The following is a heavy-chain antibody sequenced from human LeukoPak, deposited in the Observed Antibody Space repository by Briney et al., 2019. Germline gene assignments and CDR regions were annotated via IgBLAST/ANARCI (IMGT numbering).Heavy chain of an antibody. V-gene: IGHV3-66*01. CDR3: ARDTPWELPAFDI. CDR2: IYSGGST. CDR1: GFTVSSNY. J-gene: IGHJ3*02. Sequence: GGSLRLSCAASGFTVSSNYMSWVRQAPGKGLEWVSVIYSGGSTYYADSVKGRFTISRDNSKNTLYLQMNSLRDEDTAVYYCARDTPWELPAFDIWGQGTMVTVSS. D-gene: IGHD1-26*01.